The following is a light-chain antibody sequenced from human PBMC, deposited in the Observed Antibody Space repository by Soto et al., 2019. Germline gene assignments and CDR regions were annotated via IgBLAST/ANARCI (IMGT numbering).Light chain of an antibody. CDR1: QSVSTY. CDR3: QQTYMVPYT. V-gene: IGKV1-39*01. CDR2: GVS. Sequence: ERVTITCRASQSVSTYLSWYVQEPGSAPKLLIYGVSKLESGIGTRFIGSGLATDFTLTINSLQPEDFAVYFCQQTYMVPYTFGQGTKVDIK. J-gene: IGKJ2*01.